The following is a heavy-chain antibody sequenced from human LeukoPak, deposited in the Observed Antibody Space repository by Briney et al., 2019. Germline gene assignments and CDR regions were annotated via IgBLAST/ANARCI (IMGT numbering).Heavy chain of an antibody. D-gene: IGHD3-22*01. CDR1: GFTFSSYW. CDR2: INSDGSRT. V-gene: IGHV3-74*01. CDR3: AMGPYYYDSSRYYY. J-gene: IGHJ4*02. Sequence: VGALRLSCAASGFTFSSYWMHWVREALGRGLWWVSRINSDGSRTSSADSLKGRFTNSNDNAKNTLYLQMNGLSAEDTAVYYCAMGPYYYDSSRYYYWGQGTLVTVSS.